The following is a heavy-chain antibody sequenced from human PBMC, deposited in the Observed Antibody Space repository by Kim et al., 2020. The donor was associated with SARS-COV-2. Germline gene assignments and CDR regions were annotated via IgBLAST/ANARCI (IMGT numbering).Heavy chain of an antibody. D-gene: IGHD3-10*01. J-gene: IGHJ3*02. CDR2: INHSGST. CDR3: ATRGGVDI. V-gene: IGHV4-34*01. CDR1: GGSFSGYY. Sequence: SETLSLTCAVYGGSFSGYYWSWIRQPPGKGLEWIGEINHSGSTNYNPSLKSRVTISVDTSKNQFSLKLSSVTAADTAVYYCATRGGVDIWGQGTMVTVSS.